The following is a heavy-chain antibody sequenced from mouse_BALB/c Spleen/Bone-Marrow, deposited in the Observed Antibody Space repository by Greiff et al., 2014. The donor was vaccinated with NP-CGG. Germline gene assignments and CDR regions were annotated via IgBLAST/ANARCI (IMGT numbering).Heavy chain of an antibody. CDR1: GYTFTNYW. CDR3: ARRGTGVDY. Sequence: QVQLKQSGAELVRPGTSVKISCKASGYTFTNYWLGWVKQRSGLGLEWIGDIYPGGGYTNYNEKFKGKATLTADTSSSTPYMQLSSLTSEDSAVYFCARRGTGVDYWGQGTTLTVSS. CDR2: IYPGGGYT. D-gene: IGHD4-1*01. V-gene: IGHV1-63*02. J-gene: IGHJ2*01.